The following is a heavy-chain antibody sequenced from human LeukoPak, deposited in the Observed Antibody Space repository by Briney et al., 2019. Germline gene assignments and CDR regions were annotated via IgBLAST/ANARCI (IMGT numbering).Heavy chain of an antibody. V-gene: IGHV4-31*03. Sequence: SETLSLTCTVSGGSISSGGYYWSWLRQHPGTGLEWIGYIYYSGSTYYNPSLKSRVTISVDTSKNQFSLKLSSVTAADTAVYYCARATDYGDSYYFDYWGQGTLVTVSS. J-gene: IGHJ4*02. D-gene: IGHD4-17*01. CDR1: GGSISSGGYY. CDR2: IYYSGST. CDR3: ARATDYGDSYYFDY.